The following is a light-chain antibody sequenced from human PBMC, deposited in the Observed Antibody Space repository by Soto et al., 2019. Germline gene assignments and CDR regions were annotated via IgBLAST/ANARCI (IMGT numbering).Light chain of an antibody. CDR2: GAS. CDR3: QQYGSSGYA. Sequence: EIVLTQSPGTLSLSPGERATLSCRASQSVSSSYLAWYQQKPGQAPRLLIYGASSRATGIPDRFSGSGSGTDFTLTISRLEPEDFAVDYCQQYGSSGYAFGRGTKLEI. J-gene: IGKJ2*01. CDR1: QSVSSSY. V-gene: IGKV3-20*01.